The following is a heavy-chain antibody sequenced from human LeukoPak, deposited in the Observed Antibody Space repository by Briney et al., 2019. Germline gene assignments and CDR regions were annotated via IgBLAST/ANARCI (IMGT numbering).Heavy chain of an antibody. CDR1: GFTFSNYA. Sequence: GGSLRLSCAASGFTFSNYAMHWVRQAPGKGLEWVAVISYDGSNKNYADSVKGRFTISRDNSKKTLYLQMNSLRAEDTAVYYCARGLFRFCSSTSCLSPFDYWGQGTLVTVSS. J-gene: IGHJ4*02. CDR3: ARGLFRFCSSTSCLSPFDY. D-gene: IGHD2-2*01. CDR2: ISYDGSNK. V-gene: IGHV3-30*04.